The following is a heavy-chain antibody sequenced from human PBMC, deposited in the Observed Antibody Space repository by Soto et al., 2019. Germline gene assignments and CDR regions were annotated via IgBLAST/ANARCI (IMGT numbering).Heavy chain of an antibody. Sequence: AGGSLRLSCEASGFTFSGYLMTWVRQAPGKGLEWVSSISGTDGTTYYADSVKGRFSISRDNSKNTLYLQMNSPSVNDTALYYCAKPKLGIRAFDLWGQGTMVTVSS. V-gene: IGHV3-23*01. CDR1: GFTFSGYL. CDR3: AKPKLGIRAFDL. D-gene: IGHD7-27*01. J-gene: IGHJ3*01. CDR2: ISGTDGTT.